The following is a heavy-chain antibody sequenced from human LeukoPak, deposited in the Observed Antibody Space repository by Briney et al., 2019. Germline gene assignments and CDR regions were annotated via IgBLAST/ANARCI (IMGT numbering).Heavy chain of an antibody. CDR1: GFTFSSYA. CDR2: ISGSGGST. Sequence: GGSLRLSCAASGFTFSSYAMSWVRQAPGKGLEWVSAISGSGGSTYYADSVKGRFTISRDNSKNTLYLQMNSLRAEDTAVYYCAKIAHYYGSGSYYEYYFDYWGQGTLVTVSS. CDR3: AKIAHYYGSGSYYEYYFDY. V-gene: IGHV3-23*01. J-gene: IGHJ4*02. D-gene: IGHD3-10*01.